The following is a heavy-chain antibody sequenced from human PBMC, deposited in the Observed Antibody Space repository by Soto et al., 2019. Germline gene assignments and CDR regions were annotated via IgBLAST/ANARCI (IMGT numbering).Heavy chain of an antibody. CDR2: FDPEDGET. CDR3: ATYQLSHPGSSDY. CDR1: RDNLTQLS. D-gene: IGHD2-2*01. V-gene: IGHV1-24*01. Sequence: ASLKVSRKGSRDNLTQLSMHRGRQAPGKGLEWMGGFDPEDGETIYAQKFQGRVTMTEDTSTDTAYMELSSLRSEDTAVYYCATYQLSHPGSSDYWGQGTLVTVSS. J-gene: IGHJ4*02.